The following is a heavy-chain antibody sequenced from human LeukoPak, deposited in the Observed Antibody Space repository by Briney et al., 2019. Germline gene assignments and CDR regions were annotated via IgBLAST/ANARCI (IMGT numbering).Heavy chain of an antibody. Sequence: GGSLRLSCTASGFSFGDSAMHWVRQAPGKGLEWVSVIYSGGSTYYAESVKGRFTISRDNSKNTVYLQMNSLRVEDTAVYYCARDPPAAMSQWGQGTLVTVSS. CDR3: ARDPPAAMSQ. D-gene: IGHD2-2*01. CDR1: GFSFGDSA. CDR2: IYSGGST. J-gene: IGHJ4*02. V-gene: IGHV3-66*01.